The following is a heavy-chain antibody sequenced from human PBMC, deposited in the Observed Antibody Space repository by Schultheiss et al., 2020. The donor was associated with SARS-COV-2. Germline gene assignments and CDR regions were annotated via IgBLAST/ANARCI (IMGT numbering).Heavy chain of an antibody. CDR3: AKVKGGPYYYGMDV. V-gene: IGHV3-30*18. CDR2: ISYDGQNK. CDR1: GFTFSSNA. Sequence: GGSLRLSCAASGFTFSSNAMHWVRQAPGRGLEWVALISYDGQNKYYADSVKGRFTISRDNSKNTQYLQMNSLRTEDTAVYYCAKVKGGPYYYGMDVWGQGTTVTVSS. J-gene: IGHJ6*02. D-gene: IGHD1-26*01.